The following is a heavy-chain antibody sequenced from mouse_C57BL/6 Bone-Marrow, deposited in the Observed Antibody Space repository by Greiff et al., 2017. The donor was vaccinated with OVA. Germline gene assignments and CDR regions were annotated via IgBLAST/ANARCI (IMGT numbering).Heavy chain of an antibody. CDR2: IDPSDSYT. CDR3: ARDGSGPAMDY. CDR1: GYTFTSYW. J-gene: IGHJ4*01. Sequence: QVQLQQPGAELVMPGASVKLSCKASGYTFTSYWMHWVKQRPGQGLEWIGEIDPSDSYTNYNQKFKGKSTLTVDKSSSTAYIQLSSLTSEDSAVYYCARDGSGPAMDYWGQGTSVTVSS. D-gene: IGHD3-2*02. V-gene: IGHV1-69*01.